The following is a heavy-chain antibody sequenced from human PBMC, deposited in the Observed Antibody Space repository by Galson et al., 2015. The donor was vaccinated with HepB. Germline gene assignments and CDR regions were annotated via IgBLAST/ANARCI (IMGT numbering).Heavy chain of an antibody. J-gene: IGHJ4*02. CDR1: GFTFSSYA. CDR2: ISGSGGST. V-gene: IGHV3-23*01. Sequence: SLRLSCAASGFTFSSYAMSWVRQAPGKGLEWVSAISGSGGSTYYADSVKGRFTISRDNSKNTLYLQMNCLRAEDTAVYYCAKAYYDSPGARYWGQGTLVTVSS. D-gene: IGHD3-22*01. CDR3: AKAYYDSPGARY.